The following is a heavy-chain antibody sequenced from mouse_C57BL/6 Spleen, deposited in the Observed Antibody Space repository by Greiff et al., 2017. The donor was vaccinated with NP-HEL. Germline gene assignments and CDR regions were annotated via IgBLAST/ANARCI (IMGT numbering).Heavy chain of an antibody. J-gene: IGHJ1*03. CDR1: GFTFSSYG. CDR2: ISSGGSYT. CDR3: AHLQTRYFDV. V-gene: IGHV5-6*01. D-gene: IGHD1-2*01. Sequence: EVMLVESGGDLVKPGGSLKLSCAASGFTFSSYGMSWVRQTPDKRLEWVATISSGGSYTYYPDSVKGRFTISRDNAKNTLYLQMSSLKSEDTAMYYCAHLQTRYFDVWGTGTTVTVSS.